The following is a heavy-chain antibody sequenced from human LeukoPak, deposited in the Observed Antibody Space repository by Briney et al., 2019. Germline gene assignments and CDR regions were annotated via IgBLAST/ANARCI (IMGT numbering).Heavy chain of an antibody. Sequence: SETLSLTCAVYGGSFSGYYWSWIRQPPGKGLEWIGEINHSGSTNYNPSLKSRVTISVDTSKNQFSLKLSSVTAADTAVYYCARGYCSGGSCYGGDAFDIWGQGTMVTVSS. J-gene: IGHJ3*02. CDR3: ARGYCSGGSCYGGDAFDI. CDR2: INHSGST. V-gene: IGHV4-34*09. D-gene: IGHD2-15*01. CDR1: GGSFSGYY.